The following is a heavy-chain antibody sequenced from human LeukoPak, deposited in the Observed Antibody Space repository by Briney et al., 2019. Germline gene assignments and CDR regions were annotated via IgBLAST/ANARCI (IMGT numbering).Heavy chain of an antibody. V-gene: IGHV4-34*01. J-gene: IGHJ3*02. CDR3: ARHGVPADAFDI. CDR1: GGSFSGYY. Sequence: SETLSLTCAVYGGSFSGYYWSWIRQPPGKGLEWIGEINHSGSTNYNPSLKSRVTISVDTSKNQFSLKLSSVTAADTAVYYCARHGVPADAFDIWGQGTTVTVSS. CDR2: INHSGST. D-gene: IGHD2-2*01.